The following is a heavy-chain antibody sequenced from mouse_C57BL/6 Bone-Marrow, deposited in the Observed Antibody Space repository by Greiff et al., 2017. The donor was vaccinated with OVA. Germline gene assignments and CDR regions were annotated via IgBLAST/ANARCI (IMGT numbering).Heavy chain of an antibody. CDR2: IDPENGDT. CDR3: TTIYFDY. V-gene: IGHV14-4*01. CDR1: GFNIKDDY. J-gene: IGHJ2*01. Sequence: EVQLQQSGAELVRPGASVKLSCTASGFNIKDDYMHWVKQRPEQGLEWIGWIDPENGDTEYASKFQGKATITADTSSNTAYLQLSSLTSEDTAVYYCTTIYFDYWSQGTTLTVSS.